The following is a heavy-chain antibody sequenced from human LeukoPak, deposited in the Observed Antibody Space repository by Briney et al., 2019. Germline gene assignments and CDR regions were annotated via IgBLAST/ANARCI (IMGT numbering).Heavy chain of an antibody. J-gene: IGHJ4*02. Sequence: PGGSLRLSCAASGFTFSSYGMHWVRQAPGKGLGWVAVIWYDGSNKYYADSVKGRFTISRDNSKNTLYLQMNSLRAEDTAVYYCAKDPSGDLTATTDYWGQGTLVTVSS. V-gene: IGHV3-33*06. CDR3: AKDPSGDLTATTDY. CDR1: GFTFSSYG. D-gene: IGHD1-26*01. CDR2: IWYDGSNK.